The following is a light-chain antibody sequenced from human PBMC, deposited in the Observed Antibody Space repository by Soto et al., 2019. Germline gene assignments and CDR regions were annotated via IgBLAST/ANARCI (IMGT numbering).Light chain of an antibody. CDR1: QSISIW. Sequence: DIQMTQSHSTLSASVGDRVTITCRASQSISIWLAWYQQKPGKAPKLLIYKASSLESGVPSRFSGSGSGTEFTLTISSLQPDDFATYYCQQYNSYPWTFGQGTKVEIK. CDR2: KAS. CDR3: QQYNSYPWT. J-gene: IGKJ1*01. V-gene: IGKV1-5*03.